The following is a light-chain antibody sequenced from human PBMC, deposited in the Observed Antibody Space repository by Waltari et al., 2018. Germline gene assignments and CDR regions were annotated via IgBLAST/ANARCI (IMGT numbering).Light chain of an antibody. Sequence: SYELTQPPSVSVSPGQTASITCSGDQLGANYACWYQQKPGQSPVLVIYQDSKRPSGIPERFSGSNSGNTATLTISGTQAMDEADYYCQAWDSSTYVFGTGTKVTVL. J-gene: IGLJ1*01. V-gene: IGLV3-1*01. CDR2: QDS. CDR3: QAWDSSTYV. CDR1: QLGANY.